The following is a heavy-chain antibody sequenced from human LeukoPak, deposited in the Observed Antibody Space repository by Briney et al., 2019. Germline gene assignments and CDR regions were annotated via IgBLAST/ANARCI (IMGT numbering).Heavy chain of an antibody. J-gene: IGHJ3*02. V-gene: IGHV1-69*13. Sequence: ASVKVSCKASGGTFSSYAISWVRQAPGQGLEWMGGIIPIFGTANYAQKFQGRVTITADESTSTAYMELSSLRSEDTAVYYCARGYGDSGAFDIWGQGTMVTVSS. CDR2: IIPIFGTA. D-gene: IGHD4-17*01. CDR1: GGTFSSYA. CDR3: ARGYGDSGAFDI.